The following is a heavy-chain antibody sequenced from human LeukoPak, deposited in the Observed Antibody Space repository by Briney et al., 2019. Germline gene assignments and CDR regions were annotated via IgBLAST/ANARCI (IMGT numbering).Heavy chain of an antibody. J-gene: IGHJ3*02. CDR2: INHSGST. Sequence: SETLSLTCAVYGGSFSGYYWSWIRQPPGKGLEWIGEINHSGSTNYNPSLKSRVTISVDPSKNQFSLKLSSGTAADTAVYYCARGDLRGWVRRAFDIWGRETIVTVSS. D-gene: IGHD6-19*01. CDR3: ARGDLRGWVRRAFDI. V-gene: IGHV4-34*01. CDR1: GGSFSGYY.